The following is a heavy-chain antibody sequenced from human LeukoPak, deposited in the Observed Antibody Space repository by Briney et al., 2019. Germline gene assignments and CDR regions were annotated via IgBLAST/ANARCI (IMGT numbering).Heavy chain of an antibody. CDR1: GDSVSNNRTA. CDR3: ARTADILTGYYDECFDY. J-gene: IGHJ4*02. CDR2: TYYRSKWYN. Sequence: SQTLSLTCAISGDSVSNNRTAWSWIRQSPSRGLEWLGRTYYRSKWYNDYAISVRSRLTINPDTSKNQFSLQLNSVTPEDTAVYYCARTADILTGYYDECFDYWGQGTLVTVSS. V-gene: IGHV6-1*01. D-gene: IGHD3-9*01.